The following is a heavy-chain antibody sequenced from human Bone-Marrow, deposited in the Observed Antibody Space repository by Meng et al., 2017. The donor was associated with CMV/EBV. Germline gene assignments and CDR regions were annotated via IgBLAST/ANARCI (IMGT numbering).Heavy chain of an antibody. CDR3: ARDLTVTTSYYYGMDV. CDR1: GGSISSSSYY. J-gene: IGHJ6*02. CDR2: IYYSGST. V-gene: IGHV4-39*07. D-gene: IGHD4-17*01. Sequence: SETLSLTCTVSGGSISSSSYYWGWIRQPPGKGLEWIGSIYYSGSTYYNPSLKSRVTISVDTSKNQFSLKLSSVTAADTAVYYCARDLTVTTSYYYGMDVWGQGTTVTV.